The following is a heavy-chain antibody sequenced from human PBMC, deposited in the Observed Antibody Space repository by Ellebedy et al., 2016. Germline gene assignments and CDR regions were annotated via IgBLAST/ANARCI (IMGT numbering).Heavy chain of an antibody. Sequence: SETLSLTCTVSGYSISRSGYYWAWVRQPPGKGLEWIGSFYFGGNTFYNPSLTSRLTISVDTSKNQFSLRLTSVTAADTAVYYCAILGGGNRWGQGILVTVSS. D-gene: IGHD3-16*01. CDR2: FYFGGNT. CDR1: GYSISRSGYY. J-gene: IGHJ4*02. CDR3: AILGGGNR. V-gene: IGHV4-39*07.